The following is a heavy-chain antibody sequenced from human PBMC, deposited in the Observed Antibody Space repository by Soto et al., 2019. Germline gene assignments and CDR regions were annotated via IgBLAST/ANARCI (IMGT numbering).Heavy chain of an antibody. CDR1: GFSFSGYG. J-gene: IGHJ4*02. CDR2: IWYDGSEK. CDR3: ARHEFLAY. V-gene: IGHV3-33*01. Sequence: QVQLVQSGGGVVQPGRSLRLSCAASGFSFSGYGMHWVRQAPGKGLEWVAVIWYDGSEKYYADSVKGRFTISRDNSKNTLFLQVNSLRVEDTAVYYCARHEFLAYWGQGTLVTVSS. D-gene: IGHD3-10*01.